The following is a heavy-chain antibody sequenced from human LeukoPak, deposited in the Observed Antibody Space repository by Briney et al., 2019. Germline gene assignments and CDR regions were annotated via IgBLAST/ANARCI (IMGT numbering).Heavy chain of an antibody. D-gene: IGHD1-26*01. Sequence: PGGSLRLSCAASGFTFNTFDMYWVRQAPGKGLDWVAVICYDGSYKYYADSVKGRFTISRNKCKNTLYLQMNSLRADDTAIYYCAKGVGATRSFDYWGRGTLVTVSS. CDR2: ICYDGSYK. V-gene: IGHV3-33*03. CDR3: AKGVGATRSFDY. CDR1: GFTFNTFD. J-gene: IGHJ4*02.